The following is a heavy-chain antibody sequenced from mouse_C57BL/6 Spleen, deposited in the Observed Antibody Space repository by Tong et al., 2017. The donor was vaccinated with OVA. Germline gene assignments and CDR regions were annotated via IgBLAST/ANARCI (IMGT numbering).Heavy chain of an antibody. CDR2: INPSTGGT. CDR3: ARGPHYYGSSPYWYFDV. J-gene: IGHJ1*03. Sequence: EVQLQESGPELVKPGASVKISCKASGYSFTGYYMNWVKQSPEKSLEWIGEINPSTGGTTYNQKFKAKATLTVDKSSSTAYMQLKSLTSEDSAVYYCARGPHYYGSSPYWYFDVWGTGTTVTVSS. CDR1: GYSFTGYY. V-gene: IGHV1-42*01. D-gene: IGHD1-1*01.